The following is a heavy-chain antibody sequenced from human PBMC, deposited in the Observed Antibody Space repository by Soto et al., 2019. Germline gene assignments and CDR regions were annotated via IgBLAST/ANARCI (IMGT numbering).Heavy chain of an antibody. CDR3: ARHRPFVWFDP. V-gene: IGHV4-39*01. J-gene: IGHJ5*02. CDR1: GGSISSSSYY. D-gene: IGHD3-3*02. CDR2: IYYSVST. Sequence: SETLSLTCTVSGGSISSSSYYWGWIRQAPGKGLEWIGSIYYSVSTYYNPSLKSRVTISVHTSKNQFSLKLSSVTAADTAVYYCARHRPFVWFDPWGQGTLV.